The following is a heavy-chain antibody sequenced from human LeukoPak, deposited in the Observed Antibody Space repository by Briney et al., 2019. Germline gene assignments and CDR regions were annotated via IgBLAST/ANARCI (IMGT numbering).Heavy chain of an antibody. CDR1: GFTFSTYA. CDR3: VKDRCDRATCPEV. Sequence: PGGSLRLSCAASGFTFSTYAMSWVRQAPGEGLQWVSGISSSGDSTYYLDSVKGRFTISRDDSKNTLHLQMSSLRAEDTALYYCVKDRCDRATCPEVWGQGTLVTVSS. J-gene: IGHJ4*02. CDR2: ISSSGDST. D-gene: IGHD1-14*01. V-gene: IGHV3-23*01.